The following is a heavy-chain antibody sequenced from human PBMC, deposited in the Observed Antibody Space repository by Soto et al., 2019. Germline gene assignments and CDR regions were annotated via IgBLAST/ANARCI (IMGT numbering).Heavy chain of an antibody. V-gene: IGHV5-51*01. CDR2: MYPGDSDV. Sequence: GESLKISCQVSGYKITTDGIAWVRQRPGKGLEWMGIMYPGDSDVKYSPSFEGQVTMSADNSINVAYLQWNSLKASDSAIYYCARSQALDYWGQGTRVTVSS. CDR3: ARSQALDY. J-gene: IGHJ4*02. CDR1: GYKITTDG.